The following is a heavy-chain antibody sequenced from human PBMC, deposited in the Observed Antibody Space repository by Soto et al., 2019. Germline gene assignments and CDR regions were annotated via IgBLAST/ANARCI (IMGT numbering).Heavy chain of an antibody. D-gene: IGHD3-10*01. CDR2: ISAYNGNT. Sequence: QVQLVQSGAEVKKPGASVKVSCKASGYTFTSYGISWVRQAPGQGLEWMGWISAYNGNTNYAQKLQGRATMNTDTSTSTAYMELRSLRSDDTAVYYCASVTYYYGSGRDYYGMDVWGQGTTVTVSS. CDR1: GYTFTSYG. CDR3: ASVTYYYGSGRDYYGMDV. J-gene: IGHJ6*02. V-gene: IGHV1-18*01.